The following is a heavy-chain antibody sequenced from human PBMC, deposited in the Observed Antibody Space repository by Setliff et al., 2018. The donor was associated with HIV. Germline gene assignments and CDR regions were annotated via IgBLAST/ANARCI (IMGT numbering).Heavy chain of an antibody. CDR1: RGSFSGYY. D-gene: IGHD3-10*01. J-gene: IGHJ6*03. CDR2: ISHSGST. Sequence: SETLSLTCAVYRGSFSGYYWSWIRQPPGKGLEWIGEISHSGSTKYNPSLKSRVTISVDTSKNQFSLALTSVTAADTAVYYCARDYYDDTYYSPGIYYLYYMDVWGKGTTVTVSS. CDR3: ARDYYDDTYYSPGIYYLYYMDV. V-gene: IGHV4-34*01.